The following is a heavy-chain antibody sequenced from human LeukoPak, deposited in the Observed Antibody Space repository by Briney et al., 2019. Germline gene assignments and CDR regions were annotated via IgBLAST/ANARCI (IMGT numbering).Heavy chain of an antibody. V-gene: IGHV3-23*01. D-gene: IGHD6-6*01. CDR3: AKGLDLIAALVPFDY. CDR2: ISGSGGST. Sequence: QSGGSLRLSCAASGFTFSSYNTNWVRQAPGKGLEWVSAISGSGGSTYYADSVKGRFTISRDNSKNTLYLQMNSLRAEDTAVYYCAKGLDLIAALVPFDYWGQGTLVTVSS. CDR1: GFTFSSYN. J-gene: IGHJ4*02.